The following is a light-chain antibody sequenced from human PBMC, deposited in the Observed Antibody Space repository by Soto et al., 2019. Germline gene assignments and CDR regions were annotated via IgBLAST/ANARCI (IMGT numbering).Light chain of an antibody. CDR2: AAS. J-gene: IGKJ4*01. CDR1: QGISNY. CDR3: QKYNSAPHP. Sequence: DIQMTQSPSSLSASVGDRVTITCRASQGISNYLAWYQQKPGTVPKLLIYAASTLHPGVPSRFSGSGSGTDFTLSISSLQPEDGATYYCQKYNSAPHPFGGGTKVEIK. V-gene: IGKV1-27*01.